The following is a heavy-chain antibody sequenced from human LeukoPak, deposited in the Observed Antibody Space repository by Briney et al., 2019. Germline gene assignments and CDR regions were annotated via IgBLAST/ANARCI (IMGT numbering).Heavy chain of an antibody. J-gene: IGHJ6*02. CDR1: GGSISSYY. D-gene: IGHD5-18*01. CDR3: ARAVRDSDYYYYYGMDV. V-gene: IGHV4-59*01. Sequence: SETLSLTCTVSGGSISSYYWSWIRQPPGKGLEWIGNIYYSGSTNYNPSLKSRVTISVDTSKNQFSLKLSSVTAADTAVYYCARAVRDSDYYYYYGMDVWGQGTTVTVSS. CDR2: IYYSGST.